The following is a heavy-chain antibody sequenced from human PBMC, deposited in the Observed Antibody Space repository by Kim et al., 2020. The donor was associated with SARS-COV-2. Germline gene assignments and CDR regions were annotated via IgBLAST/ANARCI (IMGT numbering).Heavy chain of an antibody. D-gene: IGHD2-2*01. J-gene: IGHJ5*02. CDR3: ARGSQEDLYCSSTSCPNWFDP. V-gene: IGHV1-46*01. CDR1: GYTFTSYY. Sequence: ASVKVSCKASGYTFTSYYMHWVRQAPGQGLEWMGIINPSGGSTSYAQKFQGRVTMTRDTSTSTVYMELSSLRSEDTAVYYCARGSQEDLYCSSTSCPNWFDPWGQGTLVTVSS. CDR2: INPSGGST.